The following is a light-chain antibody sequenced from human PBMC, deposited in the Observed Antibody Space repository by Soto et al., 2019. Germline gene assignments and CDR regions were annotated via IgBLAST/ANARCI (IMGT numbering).Light chain of an antibody. CDR1: SSDVGGYNY. Sequence: TPPPSPSRSPGQSVTLSLPGNSSDVGGYNYVSWYQQHPGKAPKLMIYEVSKRPSGVPDRFSGSKSGNTASLTVSGLQAEDEADYYCSSYAGSTGYVFGNGTKVTVL. J-gene: IGLJ1*01. V-gene: IGLV2-8*01. CDR2: EVS. CDR3: SSYAGSTGYV.